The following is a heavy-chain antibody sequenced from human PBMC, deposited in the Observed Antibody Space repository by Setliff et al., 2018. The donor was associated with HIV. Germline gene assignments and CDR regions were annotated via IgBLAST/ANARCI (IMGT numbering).Heavy chain of an antibody. CDR2: INHSGST. Sequence: SETLSLTCAVYDGSFSGYYWSWIRQPPGKGLEWIGEINHSGSTNYNPSLKSRVTISVDTSKNQFSLKLSSVTAADTAVYYCARKLLTRPNYYGMDVWGQGTTVTVSS. D-gene: IGHD2-15*01. J-gene: IGHJ6*02. CDR1: DGSFSGYY. V-gene: IGHV4-34*01. CDR3: ARKLLTRPNYYGMDV.